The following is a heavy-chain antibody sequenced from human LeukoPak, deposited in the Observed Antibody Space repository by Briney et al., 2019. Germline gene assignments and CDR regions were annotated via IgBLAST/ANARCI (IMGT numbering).Heavy chain of an antibody. CDR1: AYTFTIYY. Sequence: ASVTVSFMASAYTFTIYYMHWVRQAPGQGGEGMGMINPSGGSTSYAQKFQGRVTMTRDTSTSTVYMELSSLRSEDTAVYYCARAGDESTGHYDSLHFWGQGTMVTVSS. J-gene: IGHJ3*01. V-gene: IGHV1-46*01. CDR2: INPSGGST. CDR3: ARAGDESTGHYDSLHF. D-gene: IGHD2-8*02.